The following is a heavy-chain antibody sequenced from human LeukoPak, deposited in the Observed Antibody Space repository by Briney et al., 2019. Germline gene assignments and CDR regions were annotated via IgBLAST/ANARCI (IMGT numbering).Heavy chain of an antibody. V-gene: IGHV3-21*01. D-gene: IGHD3-3*01. J-gene: IGHJ3*02. CDR1: GFNFNTYT. CDR3: AKSESDIWSALFNAFDI. Sequence: KPGGSLRLSCAASGFNFNTYTMNWVRQAPGKGLEWVSSISSTRSYIYYAASVKGRFTISRDNAQNSLFLQMNSLSAEDTALYYCAKSESDIWSALFNAFDIWGQGTMVTVSS. CDR2: ISSTRSYI.